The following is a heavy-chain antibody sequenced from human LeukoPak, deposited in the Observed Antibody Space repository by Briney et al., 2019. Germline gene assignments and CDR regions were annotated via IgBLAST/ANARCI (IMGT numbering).Heavy chain of an antibody. V-gene: IGHV1-69*06. J-gene: IGHJ4*02. D-gene: IGHD3-22*01. CDR2: IIPIFGTA. Sequence: SVKVSCKASGGTFSSYAISWVRQAPGQGLEWMGGIIPIFGTANYAQKFQGRVTITADKSTSTAYMELSSLRSEDTAVYYCARGYPYDSSGYPAAGYWGQGTLVTVSS. CDR3: ARGYPYDSSGYPAAGY. CDR1: GGTFSSYA.